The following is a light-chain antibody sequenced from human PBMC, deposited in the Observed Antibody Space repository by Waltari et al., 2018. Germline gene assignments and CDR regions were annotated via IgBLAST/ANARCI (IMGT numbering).Light chain of an antibody. CDR1: QGIISY. V-gene: IGKV1-8*01. CDR2: AAS. J-gene: IGKJ1*01. Sequence: IRMTQSPSSLSASPGGRVPITCRASQGIISYLAWYQQKPGKAPKLLIYAASTLQSGVPSRFSGSGSGTDFTLTISCLQSEDFATYYCQQYYSYPRTFGQGTKVEIK. CDR3: QQYYSYPRT.